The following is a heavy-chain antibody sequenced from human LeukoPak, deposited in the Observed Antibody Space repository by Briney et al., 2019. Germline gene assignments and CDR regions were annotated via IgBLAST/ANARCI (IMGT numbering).Heavy chain of an antibody. CDR1: GFTFSSYE. V-gene: IGHV3-48*03. CDR3: ARGFLHSAYGFDY. Sequence: GGSLRLSCAASGFTFSSYEMNWVRQAPGKGLEWVSHSSSSGSTIYYAGSVKGRFTIARDNVKNSVYLQMNSLRAEDTAVYYCARGFLHSAYGFDYWGQGTLVTVSS. J-gene: IGHJ4*02. CDR2: SSSSGSTI. D-gene: IGHD5-12*01.